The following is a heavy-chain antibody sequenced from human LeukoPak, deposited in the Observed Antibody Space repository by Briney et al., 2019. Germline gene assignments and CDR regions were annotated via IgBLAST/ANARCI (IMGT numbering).Heavy chain of an antibody. Sequence: SETLSLTCGVSGGSISNTNWWSWVRQPPGQGLEWIGEISLTGLTHYNPSLESRVTVSLDKSKNHLSLNLTSVNAADTAVYYCSRENGAFSPFGYWGQGTLVTVLS. CDR2: ISLTGLT. J-gene: IGHJ4*02. V-gene: IGHV4-4*02. CDR3: SRENGAFSPFGY. CDR1: GGSISNTNW. D-gene: IGHD2-8*01.